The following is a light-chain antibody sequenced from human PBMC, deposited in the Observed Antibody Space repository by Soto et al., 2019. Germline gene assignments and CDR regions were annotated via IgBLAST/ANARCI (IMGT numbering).Light chain of an antibody. Sequence: EIVLTQSPVTLSLSPGERATLSCRASQSVSRYFAWYQQKPGQAPRLLIYDASNRATGVPARFSGSGSGTDFTLTISSLKPEDFAVYYCQQRSSWPVTFGQGTKVEI. J-gene: IGKJ1*01. CDR2: DAS. V-gene: IGKV3-11*01. CDR1: QSVSRY. CDR3: QQRSSWPVT.